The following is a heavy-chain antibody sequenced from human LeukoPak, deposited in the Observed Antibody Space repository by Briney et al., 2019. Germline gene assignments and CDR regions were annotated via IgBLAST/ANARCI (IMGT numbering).Heavy chain of an antibody. CDR1: GGSISSSSYY. D-gene: IGHD1-26*01. CDR2: IHYSGST. Sequence: SETLSLTCTVSGGSISSSSYYWGWIRPPPGKGLEWIGTIHYSGSTYYNPSLKSRVTISVDTSKNQFSLKLSSVTAADTAVYYCARHPSGSSFDYWGQGTLVTVSS. CDR3: ARHPSGSSFDY. J-gene: IGHJ4*02. V-gene: IGHV4-39*01.